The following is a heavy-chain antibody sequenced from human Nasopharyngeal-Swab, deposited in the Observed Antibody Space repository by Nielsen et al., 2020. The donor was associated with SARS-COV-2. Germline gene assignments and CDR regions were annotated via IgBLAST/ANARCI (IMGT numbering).Heavy chain of an antibody. J-gene: IGHJ6*02. CDR2: IYSSGST. CDR3: ARDSADYQYYGMDV. Sequence: SETLSLTCTVSGGSISRSRYYWGWIRQPPGKGLEWIGTIYSSGSTYYNPSPRSRVTITVDTSNNQFSLKLSSVTAADTAVYYCARDSADYQYYGMDVWGRGTAVTVSS. CDR1: GGSISRSRYY. V-gene: IGHV4-39*07.